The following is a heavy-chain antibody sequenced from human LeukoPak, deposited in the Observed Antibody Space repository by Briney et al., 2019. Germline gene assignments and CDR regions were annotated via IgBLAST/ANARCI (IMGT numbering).Heavy chain of an antibody. CDR1: GGSISSYY. V-gene: IGHV4-59*01. Sequence: SETLSLTCTVSGGSISSYYWSWIRQPPGKGLEWIGYIYYSGSTNYNPSLMSRVTISVDTSKNQFSLKLSSVSAADTAVYYCARVRYDSWSGYYYYYGMDVWGQGTTVTVSS. D-gene: IGHD3-3*01. CDR3: ARVRYDSWSGYYYYYGMDV. CDR2: IYYSGST. J-gene: IGHJ6*02.